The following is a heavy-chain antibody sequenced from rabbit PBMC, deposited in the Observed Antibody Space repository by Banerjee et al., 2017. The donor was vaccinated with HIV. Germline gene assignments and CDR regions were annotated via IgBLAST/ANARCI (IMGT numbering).Heavy chain of an antibody. CDR2: INTSSGNT. V-gene: IGHV1S45*01. CDR1: GFSFSYKYV. Sequence: QEQLVESGGDLVKPEGSLTLTCKASGFSFSYKYVMCWVRQAPGKGLEWIACINTSSGNTVYANWAKGRFTISETSSTTVTLQMTSLTAADTATYFCARDAGGDGYSNDLWGQGTLVTVS. D-gene: IGHD7-1*01. CDR3: ARDAGGDGYSNDL. J-gene: IGHJ3*01.